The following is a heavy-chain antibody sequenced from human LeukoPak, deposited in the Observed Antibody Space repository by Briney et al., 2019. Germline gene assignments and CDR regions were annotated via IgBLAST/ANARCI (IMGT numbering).Heavy chain of an antibody. V-gene: IGHV3-30-3*01. D-gene: IGHD3-16*02. CDR3: ARSRGDYVWGSYRYEDFDY. CDR2: ISYDGSNK. Sequence: GGSLRLSCAASGFTFSDYYMSWIRQAPGKGLEWVAVISYDGSNKYYADSVKGRFTISRDNSKNTLYLQMNSLRAEDTAVYYCARSRGDYVWGSYRYEDFDYWGQGTLVTVSS. CDR1: GFTFSDYY. J-gene: IGHJ4*02.